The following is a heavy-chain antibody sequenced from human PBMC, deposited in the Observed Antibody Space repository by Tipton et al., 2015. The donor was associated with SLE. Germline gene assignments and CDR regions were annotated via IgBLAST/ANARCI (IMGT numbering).Heavy chain of an antibody. CDR1: GGSISSSSYY. V-gene: IGHV4-39*07. CDR3: ATLGDAFDI. J-gene: IGHJ3*02. CDR2: IYYSGST. Sequence: TLSLTCTVSGGSISSSSYYWGWIRQPPGKGLEWIGSIYYSGSTYYNPSLKSRVTMSVDTSKNQFSLKLRSVTAADTAVYYCATLGDAFDIWGQGTMVTVSS.